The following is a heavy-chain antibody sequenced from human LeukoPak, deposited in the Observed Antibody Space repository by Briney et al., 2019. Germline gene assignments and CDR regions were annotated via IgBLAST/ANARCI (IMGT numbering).Heavy chain of an antibody. J-gene: IGHJ4*02. V-gene: IGHV4-34*01. Sequence: SETLSLTCAVYGGSFSGYYWSWIRQPPGKGLEWIGEINHSGSTNYNPSLKSRVTISVDTSKNQFSLKLSSVTAADTAVYYCARGNYFGPQAAAGNYYFDYWGQGTLVTVSS. CDR2: INHSGST. CDR1: GGSFSGYY. D-gene: IGHD6-13*01. CDR3: ARGNYFGPQAAAGNYYFDY.